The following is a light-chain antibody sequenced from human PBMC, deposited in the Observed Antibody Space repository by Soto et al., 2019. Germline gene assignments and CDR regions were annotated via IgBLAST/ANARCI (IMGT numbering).Light chain of an antibody. J-gene: IGLJ7*01. V-gene: IGLV7-46*01. Sequence: QAVVTQEPSLTVSPGGTVTLTCGSSTGAVTSGHYPYWFQQKPGQAXXXXXYDTSNKHSXTXAXXSXSLXXXXXXXXLSGAQPEDEAEYYCLLSYSGAREPVFGGGTQLTVL. CDR3: LLSYSGAREPV. CDR2: DTS. CDR1: TGAVTSGHY.